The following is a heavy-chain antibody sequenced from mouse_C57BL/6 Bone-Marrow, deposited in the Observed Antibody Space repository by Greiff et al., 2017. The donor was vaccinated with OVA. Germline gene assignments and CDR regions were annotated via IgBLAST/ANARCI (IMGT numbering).Heavy chain of an antibody. Sequence: EVQLQQSGPELVKPGASVKMSCKASGYTFTDYDMHWVKQSHGKSLEWIGYINPNNGGTSYNQKFQGKATLTVNKASSTAYMELRSLSSEDSAVYYCSRGGNWDPFAYWGQGTLVTVSA. CDR3: SRGGNWDPFAY. CDR1: GYTFTDYD. D-gene: IGHD4-1*01. CDR2: INPNNGGT. J-gene: IGHJ3*01. V-gene: IGHV1-22*01.